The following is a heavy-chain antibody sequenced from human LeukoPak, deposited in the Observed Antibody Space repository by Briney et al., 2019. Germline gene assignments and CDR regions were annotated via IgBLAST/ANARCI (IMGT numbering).Heavy chain of an antibody. CDR3: ARAFAYGDAFDI. CDR2: IWYDGSNK. Sequence: PGGSLRLSCVASGFTFSSYGMHWVRQAPGKGLEWVAVIWYDGSNKYYAASVKGRFTISRDNSKNTLYLQMNSLRAEDAAVYYCARAFAYGDAFDIWGQGTMVTVSS. CDR1: GFTFSSYG. J-gene: IGHJ3*02. V-gene: IGHV3-33*01. D-gene: IGHD2-21*01.